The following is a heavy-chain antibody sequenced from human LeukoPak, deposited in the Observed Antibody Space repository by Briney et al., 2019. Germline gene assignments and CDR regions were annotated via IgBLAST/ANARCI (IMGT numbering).Heavy chain of an antibody. V-gene: IGHV3-33*01. Sequence: GGSLRLSCAASGFTFNNYGMHWVRQAPGKGLEWVAAIWYDGSNKYYADSVKGRFTISRDNSKNTLYLQMNSLRAEDTALYYCARGQEYYYDSSAYPKSDYWGQGTLVTVSS. CDR2: IWYDGSNK. D-gene: IGHD3-22*01. CDR1: GFTFNNYG. CDR3: ARGQEYYYDSSAYPKSDY. J-gene: IGHJ4*02.